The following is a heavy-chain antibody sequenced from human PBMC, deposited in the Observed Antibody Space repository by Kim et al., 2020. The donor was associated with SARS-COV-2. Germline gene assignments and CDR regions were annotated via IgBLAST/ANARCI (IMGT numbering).Heavy chain of an antibody. CDR3: ARSRRFEEQLVPYYFDY. CDR2: IIPIFGTA. V-gene: IGHV1-69*13. CDR1: GGTFSSYA. J-gene: IGHJ4*02. D-gene: IGHD6-13*01. Sequence: SVKVSCKASGGTFSSYAISWVRQAPGQGLEWMGGIIPIFGTANYAQKFQGRVTITADESTSTAYMELSSLRSEDTAVYYCARSRRFEEQLVPYYFDYWGQGTLVTVSS.